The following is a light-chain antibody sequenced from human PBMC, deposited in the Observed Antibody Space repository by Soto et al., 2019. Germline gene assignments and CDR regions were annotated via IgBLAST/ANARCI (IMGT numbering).Light chain of an antibody. CDR3: QQYNNWPPWT. CDR2: GAS. CDR1: QIVSRN. Sequence: EIVMTQSPATLSVSPGERATLSCRASQIVSRNLAWYQQKPDQAPRILIYGASTRATGIPARFSGSGSGTEFTLTISSLQSEDFAVYYCQQYNNWPPWTFGQGTKVEIK. V-gene: IGKV3-15*01. J-gene: IGKJ1*01.